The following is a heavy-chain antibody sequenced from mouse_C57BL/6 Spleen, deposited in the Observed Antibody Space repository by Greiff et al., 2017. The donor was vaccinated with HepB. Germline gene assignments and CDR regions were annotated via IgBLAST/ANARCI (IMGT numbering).Heavy chain of an antibody. Sequence: VQLQQSGPELVKPGASVKISCKACGYTFTDYYMNWVKQSHGKSLEWIGDINPNNGGTSYNQKFKGKATLTVDKSSSTAYMELRSLTSEDSAVYYCARNYYGSSYFDYWGQGTTLTVSS. V-gene: IGHV1-26*01. CDR2: INPNNGGT. J-gene: IGHJ2*01. D-gene: IGHD1-1*01. CDR1: GYTFTDYY. CDR3: ARNYYGSSYFDY.